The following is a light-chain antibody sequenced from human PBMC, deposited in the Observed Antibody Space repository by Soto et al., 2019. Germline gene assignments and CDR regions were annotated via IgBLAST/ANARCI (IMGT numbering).Light chain of an antibody. CDR2: GAS. CDR1: QGVGSH. CDR3: QQNYRAPLT. V-gene: IGKV1-39*01. J-gene: IGKJ4*01. Sequence: DIQMTQSPSSVSALIGARVTIPCRASQGVGSHVNWYQQKPGKAPNLLIHGASNLQSGVPSTFSGSGSGTDFTLTISSLQPEDFATYYCQQNYRAPLTFGGGTKVEIK.